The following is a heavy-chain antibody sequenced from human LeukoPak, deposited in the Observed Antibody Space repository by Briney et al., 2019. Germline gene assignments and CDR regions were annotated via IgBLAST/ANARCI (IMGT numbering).Heavy chain of an antibody. J-gene: IGHJ4*02. Sequence: SETLSLTCTVSGGSISSYYWSWIRQPPGKGLEWIGYIYYSGSTNYNPSLKSRVTISVDTSKNQFSLKLSSVTAADTAVYYCARFYGSGSYYFAYWGQGTLVTVSS. CDR3: ARFYGSGSYYFAY. CDR2: IYYSGST. CDR1: GGSISSYY. D-gene: IGHD3-10*01. V-gene: IGHV4-59*01.